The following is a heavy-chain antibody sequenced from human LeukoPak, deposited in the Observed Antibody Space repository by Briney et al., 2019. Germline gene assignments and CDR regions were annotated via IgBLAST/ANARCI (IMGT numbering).Heavy chain of an antibody. CDR2: IIPILGIA. V-gene: IGHV1-69*04. CDR1: GGTFSSYA. CDR3: ARGPLDYYDSSRIGYYYGMDV. D-gene: IGHD3-22*01. J-gene: IGHJ6*02. Sequence: SVKVSCKASGGTFSSYAISWVRQAPGQGLEWMGRIIPILGIANYAQKFQGRVTITADKSTSTAYMELGSLRSEDTAVYYCARGPLDYYDSSRIGYYYGMDVWGQGTTVTVSS.